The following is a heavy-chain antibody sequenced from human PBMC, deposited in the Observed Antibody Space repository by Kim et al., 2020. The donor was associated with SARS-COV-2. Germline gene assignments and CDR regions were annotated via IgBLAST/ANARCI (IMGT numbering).Heavy chain of an antibody. CDR3: ARGAYGDVSFDY. J-gene: IGHJ4*02. CDR2: T. D-gene: IGHD4-17*01. V-gene: IGHV1-18*01. Sequence: TKYGQMVQCRVIMTTDTSTNTAYMELWSLRSDDTAMYYCARGAYGDVSFDYWGQGTLVTVSS.